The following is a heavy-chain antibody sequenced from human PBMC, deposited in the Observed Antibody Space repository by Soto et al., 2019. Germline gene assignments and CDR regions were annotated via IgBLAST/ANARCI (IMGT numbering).Heavy chain of an antibody. CDR3: ARVGYSSGWFRS. CDR1: GFTVSSNY. D-gene: IGHD6-19*01. V-gene: IGHV3-66*01. CDR2: IYTGGST. J-gene: IGHJ5*02. Sequence: EVQLVESGGGLVQPGGSLRLSCAASGFTVSSNYMSWVRQAPGKGLEWVSVIYTGGSTYYADSVKGRFTISRDNAKNTLYLQMNSLRAEDTAVYYCARVGYSSGWFRSWGQGTLVTVSS.